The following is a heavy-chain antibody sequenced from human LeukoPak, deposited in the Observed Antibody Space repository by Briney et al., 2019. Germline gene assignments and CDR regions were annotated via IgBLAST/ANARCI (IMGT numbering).Heavy chain of an antibody. V-gene: IGHV4-39*01. CDR3: ARRYYYDSSGYFDY. CDR2: IYYSGST. CDR1: GGSISSSSYY. D-gene: IGHD3-22*01. Sequence: SETLSLTCTVSGGSISSSSYYWGWIRPPPGKGLGWIGSIYYSGSTYYNPSLKSRVTISVHTSKNQFSLKLSSVTAADTAVYYCARRYYYDSSGYFDYWGQGTLVTVSS. J-gene: IGHJ4*02.